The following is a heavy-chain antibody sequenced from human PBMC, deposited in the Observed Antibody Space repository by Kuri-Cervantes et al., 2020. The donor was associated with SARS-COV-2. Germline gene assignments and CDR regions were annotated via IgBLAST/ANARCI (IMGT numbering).Heavy chain of an antibody. Sequence: GESLKISCKGSGYSFTSYWIGWVRQMPGKGLEWMGTIYPGDSDTRYSPSFQGQVTISADKSISTAYLQWSSLKASDTAMYYCATFTPYGSGSYYNRGDYYGMDVWGQGTTVTVSS. CDR3: ATFTPYGSGSYYNRGDYYGMDV. CDR2: IYPGDSDT. CDR1: GYSFTSYW. V-gene: IGHV5-51*01. J-gene: IGHJ6*02. D-gene: IGHD3-10*01.